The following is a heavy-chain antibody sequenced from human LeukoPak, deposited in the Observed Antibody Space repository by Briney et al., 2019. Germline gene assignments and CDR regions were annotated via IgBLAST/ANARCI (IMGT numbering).Heavy chain of an antibody. CDR1: GGSISSGGYY. J-gene: IGHJ3*02. CDR2: IYYSGST. CDR3: ARHRVGYCSGGSCYAFDI. Sequence: PSETLSLTCTVSGGSISSGGYYWGWIRQPPGKGLEWIGSIYYSGSTYYNPSLKSRVTISVDTSKNQFSLKLSSVTAADTAVYYCARHRVGYCSGGSCYAFDIWGQGTMVTVSS. V-gene: IGHV4-39*01. D-gene: IGHD2-15*01.